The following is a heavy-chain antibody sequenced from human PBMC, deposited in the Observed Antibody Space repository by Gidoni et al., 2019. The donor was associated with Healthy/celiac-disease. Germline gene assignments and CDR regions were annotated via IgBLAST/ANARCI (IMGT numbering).Heavy chain of an antibody. Sequence: QVQLVQSGAEVKKPGSSVKVSCKASGGTFSSYTISWVRQAPGQGLEWMGRIIPILGIANYAQKCQGRVTITADKSTSTAYMELSSLRSEDTAVYYCARDKGAARPHHFDYWGQGTLVTVSS. CDR2: IIPILGIA. CDR3: ARDKGAARPHHFDY. V-gene: IGHV1-69*08. J-gene: IGHJ4*02. CDR1: GGTFSSYT. D-gene: IGHD6-6*01.